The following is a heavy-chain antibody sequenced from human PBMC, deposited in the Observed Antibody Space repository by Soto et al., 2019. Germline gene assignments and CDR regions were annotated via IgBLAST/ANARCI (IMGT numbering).Heavy chain of an antibody. V-gene: IGHV3-30*18. CDR1: GFSFNNFG. J-gene: IGHJ4*02. CDR2: ISYDGSNK. D-gene: IGHD2-21*02. Sequence: QVHLVQSGGGVVQPGRSLRLSCAASGFSFNNFGMHWVRQAPGKGLEWVAVISYDGSNKYYADSVRGRFTISRDDSKDTLYLQMNSRRAEDTAVYYCAKDGTYCGGDCYPIFNFDSWGQGTLVTVSS. CDR3: AKDGTYCGGDCYPIFNFDS.